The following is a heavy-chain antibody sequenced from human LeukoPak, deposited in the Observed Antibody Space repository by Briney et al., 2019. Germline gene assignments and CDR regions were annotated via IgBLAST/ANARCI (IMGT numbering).Heavy chain of an antibody. CDR1: GGSISSYY. CDR3: ARLAYYDSSGYYYLGYYYGMDV. CDR2: IYYSGST. D-gene: IGHD3-22*01. Sequence: SETLSLTCTVSGGSISSYYWSWIRQPPGKGLEWIGYIYYSGSTNYNPSLKSRVTIPVDTSKNQFSLKLSSVTAADTAVYYCARLAYYDSSGYYYLGYYYGMDVWGQGTTVTVSS. J-gene: IGHJ6*02. V-gene: IGHV4-59*08.